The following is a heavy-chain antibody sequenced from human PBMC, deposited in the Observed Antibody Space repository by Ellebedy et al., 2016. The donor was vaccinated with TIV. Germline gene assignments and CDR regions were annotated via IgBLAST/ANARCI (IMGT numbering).Heavy chain of an antibody. CDR3: ARVSLGGLRSREYYFDY. Sequence: GESLKISCKGSGYSFTSYWIGWVRQMPGKGQEWMGIIYPGDSDTRYSPSFQGQVTISADKSISTAYLQWSSLKASDTAMYYCARVSLGGLRSREYYFDYWGQGTLVTVSS. CDR2: IYPGDSDT. CDR1: GYSFTSYW. V-gene: IGHV5-51*01. J-gene: IGHJ4*02. D-gene: IGHD5-12*01.